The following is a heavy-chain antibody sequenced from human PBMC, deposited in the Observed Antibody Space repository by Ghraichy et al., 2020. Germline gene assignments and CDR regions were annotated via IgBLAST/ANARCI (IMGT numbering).Heavy chain of an antibody. CDR3: ASSEVTIFGVVTPTGLDY. CDR2: IYYSGST. Sequence: SETLSLTCTVSGGSISSGGYYWSWIRQHPGKGLEWIGYIYYSGSTYYNPSLKSRVTISVDTSKNQFSLKLSSVTAADTAVYYCASSEVTIFGVVTPTGLDYWGQGTLVTVSS. V-gene: IGHV4-31*03. CDR1: GGSISSGGYY. D-gene: IGHD3-3*01. J-gene: IGHJ4*02.